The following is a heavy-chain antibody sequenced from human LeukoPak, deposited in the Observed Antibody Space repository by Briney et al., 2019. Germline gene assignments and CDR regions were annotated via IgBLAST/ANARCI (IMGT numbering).Heavy chain of an antibody. CDR2: INPNSGGT. D-gene: IGHD3-10*01. J-gene: IGHJ4*02. V-gene: IGHV1-2*02. CDR3: ARVGLSGSYYNDY. Sequence: ASVKVSCKASGYTFTGYYMHWVRQAPGQGLEWMGWINPNSGGTNYAQKFQGRVTMTRDTSISTAYMELRSLRSDDTAVYYCARVGLSGSYYNDYWGQGTLVTVSS. CDR1: GYTFTGYY.